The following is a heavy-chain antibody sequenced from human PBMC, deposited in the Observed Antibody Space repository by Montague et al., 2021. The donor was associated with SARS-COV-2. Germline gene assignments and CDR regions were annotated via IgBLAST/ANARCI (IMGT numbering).Heavy chain of an antibody. CDR1: GGSISSSSYY. CDR2: IYYSGST. V-gene: IGHV4-39*01. CDR3: ASPMYYYDSSGSDAFDI. D-gene: IGHD3-22*01. J-gene: IGHJ3*02. Sequence: SETLSLTCTVSGGSISSSSYYWGWIRQPPGKGLGWIGSIYYSGSTYYNPSLKSRVTISVDTSKNQFSPKLSSVTAADTAVYYCASPMYYYDSSGSDAFDIWGQGTMVTVSS.